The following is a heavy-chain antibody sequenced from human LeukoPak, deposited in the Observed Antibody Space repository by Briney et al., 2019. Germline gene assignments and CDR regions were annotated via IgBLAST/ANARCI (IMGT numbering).Heavy chain of an antibody. V-gene: IGHV3-53*01. CDR1: GFTVSSIH. Sequence: GGSLRLSCAASGFTVSSIHMVWVRQAPGKGLEWVSVTYTGGNSYYADSVKGRFIISRDISKNTLYLQMNSLRAEDSALYYCARGGRGSAAVVAPRSCDIWGQGTMITVSS. D-gene: IGHD3-22*01. CDR3: ARGGRGSAAVVAPRSCDI. J-gene: IGHJ3*02. CDR2: TYTGGNS.